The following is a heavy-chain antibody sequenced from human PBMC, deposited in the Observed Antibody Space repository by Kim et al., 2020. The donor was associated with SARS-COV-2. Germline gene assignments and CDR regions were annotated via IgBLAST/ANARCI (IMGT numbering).Heavy chain of an antibody. CDR3: ARRGSERITIFGVRGNWFDP. D-gene: IGHD3-3*01. J-gene: IGHJ5*02. CDR1: GYTFTSYA. Sequence: ASVKVSCKASGYTFTSYAMHWVRQAPGQRLEWMGWINAGNGNTKYSQKFQGRVTITRDTSASTAYMELSSLRSEDTAVYYCARRGSERITIFGVRGNWFDPWGQGTLVTVSS. CDR2: INAGNGNT. V-gene: IGHV1-3*01.